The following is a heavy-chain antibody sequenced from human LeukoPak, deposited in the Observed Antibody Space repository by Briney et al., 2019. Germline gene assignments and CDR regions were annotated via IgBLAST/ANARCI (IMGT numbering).Heavy chain of an antibody. CDR3: ARGYYYDSSGQFDY. J-gene: IGHJ4*02. CDR1: GGSFSGDY. V-gene: IGHV4-34*01. CDR2: INHSGST. D-gene: IGHD3-22*01. Sequence: SETLSLTCAVYGGSFSGDYWNWIRQPPGKGLEWIGEINHSGSTNYNPSLKSRVTISVDTSKNQFSLKLSSVTAADTAVYYCARGYYYDSSGQFDYWGQGTLVTVSS.